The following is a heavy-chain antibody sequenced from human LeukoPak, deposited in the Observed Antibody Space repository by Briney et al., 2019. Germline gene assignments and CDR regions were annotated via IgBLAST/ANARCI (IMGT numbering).Heavy chain of an antibody. Sequence: SETLSLTCTVSGGSISRYYWSWIRQPPGKGLEWIGYIYYSGSTIYNPSLKSRVTISVDTSKNQFSLKLSSVTAADTAVYYCARDDSYYGMDVWGQGTTVTVSS. J-gene: IGHJ6*02. CDR2: IYYSGST. CDR3: ARDDSYYGMDV. CDR1: GGSISRYY. V-gene: IGHV4-59*01.